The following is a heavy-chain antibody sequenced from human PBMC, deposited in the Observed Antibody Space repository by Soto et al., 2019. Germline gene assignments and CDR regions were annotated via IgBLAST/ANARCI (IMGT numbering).Heavy chain of an antibody. Sequence: SESLSLTCTVSGGSIRVQSYYWTWIRQTPGKGLEWVGSSYYSGTSYFNPALKGRVTISVDTSTNQFSLRLTSVTAADTAVYYCTRRYNWNDYYLDPWGQGTLVTVSS. J-gene: IGHJ5*02. D-gene: IGHD1-20*01. V-gene: IGHV4-39*01. CDR2: SYYSGTS. CDR3: TRRYNWNDYYLDP. CDR1: GGSIRVQSYY.